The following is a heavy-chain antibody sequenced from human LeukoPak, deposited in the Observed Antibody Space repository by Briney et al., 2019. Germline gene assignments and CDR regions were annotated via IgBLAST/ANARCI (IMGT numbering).Heavy chain of an antibody. Sequence: PGRSLRLSCAASGFTFSSYAMHWVRQAPGKGLEWVAVISYDGSNKYYADSVKGRFIISRDNSKNTLYLQMNSLRAEDTTVYYCARDPSGGSSFYYYGMDVWGQGTTVTVSS. CDR1: GFTFSSYA. V-gene: IGHV3-30-3*01. CDR3: ARDPSGGSSFYYYGMDV. D-gene: IGHD6-6*01. CDR2: ISYDGSNK. J-gene: IGHJ6*02.